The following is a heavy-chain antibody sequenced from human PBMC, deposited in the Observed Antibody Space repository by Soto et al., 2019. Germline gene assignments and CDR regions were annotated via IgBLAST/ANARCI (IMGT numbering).Heavy chain of an antibody. Sequence: PGGSLRLSCAASGFTFYSFAMAWVRQAPGKGLEWVSAISGSGGSTYYADSVKGRFTISRDNSKNTLYLQMNSLRAEDTAVYYCAKEGYYGDHNRPAWIHFDYWGQGTLVTVSS. CDR2: ISGSGGST. D-gene: IGHD4-17*01. V-gene: IGHV3-23*01. CDR1: GFTFYSFA. CDR3: AKEGYYGDHNRPAWIHFDY. J-gene: IGHJ4*02.